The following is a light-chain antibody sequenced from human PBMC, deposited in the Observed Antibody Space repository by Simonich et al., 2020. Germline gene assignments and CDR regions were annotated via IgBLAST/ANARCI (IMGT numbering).Light chain of an antibody. V-gene: IGLV6-57*01. CDR2: EYN. Sequence: NFMLTQPHSVSESPGKTVTISGTRSSGRIASNYVQWYQQRPGSSPSPVIYEYNHRPSGVPDRFSGSVDSSSNSASLTISGLKTEDEADYYCQSYDSSNRVFGGGTKLTVL. J-gene: IGLJ2*01. CDR1: SGRIASNY. CDR3: QSYDSSNRV.